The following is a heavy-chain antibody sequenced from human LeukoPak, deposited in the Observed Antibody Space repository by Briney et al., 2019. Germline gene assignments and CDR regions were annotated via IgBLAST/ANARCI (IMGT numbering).Heavy chain of an antibody. CDR3: ARRDGGYSSSWSQYNWFDP. CDR2: IYYSGST. CDR1: GGSISSSSYY. V-gene: IGHV4-39*01. D-gene: IGHD6-13*01. J-gene: IGHJ5*02. Sequence: NPSETLSLTCTVSGGSISSSSYYWGWIRQPPGKGLEWIGSIYYSGSTYYNPSLKSRVTISVDTSKNQFSLKLSSVIAADTAVYYCARRDGGYSSSWSQYNWFDPWGQGTLVTVSS.